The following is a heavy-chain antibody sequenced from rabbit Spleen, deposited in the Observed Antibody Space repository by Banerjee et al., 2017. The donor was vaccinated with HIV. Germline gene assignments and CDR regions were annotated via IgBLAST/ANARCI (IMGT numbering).Heavy chain of an antibody. CDR3: ARATNGGINNYVDEFKL. V-gene: IGHV1S45*01. Sequence: QEQLEESGGDLVKPEGSLTLTCTASGFSYSSSHWICWVRQAPGKGLEWIACIYGGSSGSTYYASWAKGRFTISKTSSTTVTLQLNSLTAADTATYFCARATNGGINNYVDEFKLWGQGTLVTVS. CDR1: GFSYSSSHW. J-gene: IGHJ4*01. D-gene: IGHD8-1*01. CDR2: IYGGSSGST.